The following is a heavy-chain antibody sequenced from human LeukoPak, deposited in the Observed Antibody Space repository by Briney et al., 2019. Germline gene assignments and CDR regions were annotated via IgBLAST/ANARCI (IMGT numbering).Heavy chain of an antibody. J-gene: IGHJ4*02. D-gene: IGHD2/OR15-2a*01. CDR2: IKADGSVK. V-gene: IGHV3-7*01. CDR1: GFTFRNYW. CDR3: ATLFNDY. Sequence: GGSLRLPCAASGFTFRNYWMNWVRLAPGKGLEWVANIKADGSVKNYLDSVKGRFTISRDNAQNSLYLQMNSVRAEDTAVYYCATLFNDYWSQGSLVTVSS.